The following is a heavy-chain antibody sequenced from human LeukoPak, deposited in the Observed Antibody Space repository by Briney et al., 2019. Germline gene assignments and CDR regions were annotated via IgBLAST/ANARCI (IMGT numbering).Heavy chain of an antibody. CDR2: IIPIFGTA. D-gene: IGHD3-22*01. CDR3: ARGSRRARRSNYYDSSGYYYVQYYFDY. J-gene: IGHJ4*02. Sequence: ASVKVSCKASGGTFSSYAISWVRQAPGQGLEWMGGIIPIFGTANYAQKFQGRVTMTRNTSISTAYMELSSLRSEDTAVYYCARGSRRARRSNYYDSSGYYYVQYYFDYWGQGTLVTVSS. CDR1: GGTFSSYA. V-gene: IGHV1-69*05.